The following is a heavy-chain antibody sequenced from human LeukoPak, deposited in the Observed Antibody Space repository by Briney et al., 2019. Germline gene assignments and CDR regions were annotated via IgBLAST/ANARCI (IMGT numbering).Heavy chain of an antibody. Sequence: SETLSLTCTVSGGSISSSSYYWGWIRQPPGKGLEWIGSIYYSGSTYYNPSLKSRVTISVDTSKNQFSLKLSSVTAADTAVYYCARVTVVISYYYYYGMDVWGQGTTVTVSS. J-gene: IGHJ6*02. CDR3: ARVTVVISYYYYYGMDV. CDR1: GGSISSSSYY. CDR2: IYYSGST. V-gene: IGHV4-39*07. D-gene: IGHD4-23*01.